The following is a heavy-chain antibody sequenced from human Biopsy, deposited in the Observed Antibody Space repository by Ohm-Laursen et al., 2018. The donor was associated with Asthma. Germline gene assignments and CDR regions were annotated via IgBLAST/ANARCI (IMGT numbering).Heavy chain of an antibody. J-gene: IGHJ6*02. CDR1: GGTLSNFA. D-gene: IGHD6-19*01. Sequence: SSAKVSCKAPGGTLSNFAISWVRQAPGQGLEWLGGIMTVFGTTTHAQKLQGRVTITADESTSTAYMEVTSLRSEDTAIYYCARCQVGYSSGWSLLLKKIYYSGMDVWGQGTAVTVSS. CDR3: ARCQVGYSSGWSLLLKKIYYSGMDV. V-gene: IGHV1-69*01. CDR2: IMTVFGTT.